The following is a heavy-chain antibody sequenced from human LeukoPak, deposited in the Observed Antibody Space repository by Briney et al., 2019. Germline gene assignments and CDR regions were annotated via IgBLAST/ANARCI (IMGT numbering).Heavy chain of an antibody. J-gene: IGHJ3*02. CDR3: ARGGPVGATKEAFNI. V-gene: IGHV1-46*01. Sequence: ASVEVSCKASGYTFTSYYIHGVRQAPGQGLEWMGIINPSGSSTRYAQKIQDKVTMTRDTSTSTVYMELSSLTSEDTAVYFCARGGPVGATKEAFNIWGQGTMVTVSS. D-gene: IGHD1-26*01. CDR2: INPSGSST. CDR1: GYTFTSYY.